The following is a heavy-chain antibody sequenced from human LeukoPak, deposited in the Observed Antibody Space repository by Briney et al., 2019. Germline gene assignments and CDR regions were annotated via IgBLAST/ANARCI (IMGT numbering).Heavy chain of an antibody. D-gene: IGHD3-10*01. Sequence: GGSLRLSCAASGFPFSNAWMSWVRQAPGKGLEWVGRIKSKTDGGKTDYAAPVQGRFSISRDDSENTLYLQMNGLNTEDTAVYYCSTVSPYYGSGTTSPDSWGQGTLVVVSS. CDR2: IKSKTDGGKT. CDR1: GFPFSNAW. V-gene: IGHV3-15*01. CDR3: STVSPYYGSGTTSPDS. J-gene: IGHJ4*02.